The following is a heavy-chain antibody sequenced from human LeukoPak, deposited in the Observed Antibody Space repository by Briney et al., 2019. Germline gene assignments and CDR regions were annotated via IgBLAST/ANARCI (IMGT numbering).Heavy chain of an antibody. CDR2: INPNSGDT. J-gene: IGHJ4*02. Sequence: ASVKVSCKASGYTVTGYYIHWVRQAPGQGLEWTGWINPNSGDTNYAQKFQGRVTMIREASISTAYMEMSRLRSDDTAVYYCARDGLGQLGPTDYWGQGTLVTVSS. CDR1: GYTVTGYY. CDR3: ARDGLGQLGPTDY. D-gene: IGHD2-2*01. V-gene: IGHV1-2*02.